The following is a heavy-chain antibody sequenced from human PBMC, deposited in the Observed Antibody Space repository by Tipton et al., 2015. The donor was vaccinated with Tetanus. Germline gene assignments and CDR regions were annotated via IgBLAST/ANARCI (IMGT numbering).Heavy chain of an antibody. CDR3: VRGGSIRAAGKEIPWFAP. V-gene: IGHV1-2*06. D-gene: IGHD6-13*01. Sequence: QLVQSGAEVKKPGASVKVSCKASGYTFTDHFLHWVRQAPGQGLEWMGRINPNSGRTNYAQKFEGRVTMTGDTSINTASMELTRLTSDDKAVYFCVRGGSIRAAGKEIPWFAPWGQGTLVTVSS. J-gene: IGHJ5*02. CDR2: INPNSGRT. CDR1: GYTFTDHF.